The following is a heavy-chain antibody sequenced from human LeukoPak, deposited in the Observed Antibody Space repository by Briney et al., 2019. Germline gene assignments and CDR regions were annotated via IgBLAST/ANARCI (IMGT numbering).Heavy chain of an antibody. D-gene: IGHD2-2*01. J-gene: IGHJ4*02. CDR1: GGSISSSSYY. CDR2: IYYSGST. CDR3: ASPCCSTSCYFEFDY. Sequence: SETLSLTCTVSGGSISSSSYYWVWIRQPQGKGLEWIGSIYYSGSTYYNPSLKSRVTISVDTSKNQFSLKLSSVTAADTAVYYCASPCCSTSCYFEFDYWGQGTLVTVSS. V-gene: IGHV4-39*01.